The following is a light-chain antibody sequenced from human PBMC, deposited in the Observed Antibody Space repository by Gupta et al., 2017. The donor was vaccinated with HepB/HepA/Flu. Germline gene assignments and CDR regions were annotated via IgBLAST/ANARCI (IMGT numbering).Light chain of an antibody. Sequence: SALTQPASVSGSPGQSITISCTGTSSDVGGYNYVSWYQQHPGKAPKLMIYDVSNRRSGVANRFSGSKSGNTASLTISVLQAEEEADYYCSSYTTSSTTSWVFGGGTKLTVL. V-gene: IGLV2-14*03. J-gene: IGLJ3*02. CDR3: SSYTTSSTTSWV. CDR2: DVS. CDR1: SSDVGGYNY.